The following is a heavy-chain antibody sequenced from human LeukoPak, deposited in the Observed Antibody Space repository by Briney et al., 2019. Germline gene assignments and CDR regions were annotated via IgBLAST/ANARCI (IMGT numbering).Heavy chain of an antibody. CDR2: IYHSGST. V-gene: IGHV4-38-2*02. CDR3: ARGVGYCSGGRCPFDY. J-gene: IGHJ4*01. Sequence: SETLSLTCTVSGYSISSGFYWGWIRQPPGKGLEWIGSIYHSGSTYYNPSLESRVTISVDTSKNQFSLKVISVTAADTAVYYCARGVGYCSGGRCPFDYWGRGTQVTVSS. D-gene: IGHD2-15*01. CDR1: GYSISSGFY.